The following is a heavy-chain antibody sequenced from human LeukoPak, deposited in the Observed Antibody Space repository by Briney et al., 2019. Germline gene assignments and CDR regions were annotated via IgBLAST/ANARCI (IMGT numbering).Heavy chain of an antibody. Sequence: GSLRLSCAASVFTFSSYWMTWVRQAPGKGLEWVANIKQDGSEKYYVDSVKGRFTISRDNAKNSLYLQMNRLRAEDTAVYYCARDHAGSGDYFDYWGQGTLVTVSS. J-gene: IGHJ4*02. V-gene: IGHV3-7*01. CDR1: VFTFSSYW. CDR3: ARDHAGSGDYFDY. CDR2: IKQDGSEK. D-gene: IGHD3-10*01.